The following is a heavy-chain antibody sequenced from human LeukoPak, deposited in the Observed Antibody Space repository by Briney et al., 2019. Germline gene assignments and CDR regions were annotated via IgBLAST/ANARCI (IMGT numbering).Heavy chain of an antibody. CDR1: GFTFSDYW. CDR3: TRENLEQESFDY. J-gene: IGHJ4*02. Sequence: PGGSLRLSCAASGFTFSDYWMSWVRQAPGKGLQWVANIKPDGSEKYYVDSVKGRFTISRDNAKNSLYLQINSLKTEDTAVYYCTRENLEQESFDYWGQGTLVTVSS. CDR2: IKPDGSEK. V-gene: IGHV3-7*03. D-gene: IGHD1/OR15-1a*01.